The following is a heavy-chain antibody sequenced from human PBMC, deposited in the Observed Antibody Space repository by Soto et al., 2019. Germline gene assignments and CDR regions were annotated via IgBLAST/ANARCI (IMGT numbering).Heavy chain of an antibody. Sequence: GGSLRLSCAASGFTFSSYAMSWVRQAPGKGLEWVSAISGSGGSTYYADSVKGRFTISRDNSKNTLYLQMNSLRAEDTAVYYCARIWFGELKSPYYMDVWGKGTTVTVSS. J-gene: IGHJ6*03. CDR2: ISGSGGST. CDR3: ARIWFGELKSPYYMDV. V-gene: IGHV3-23*01. D-gene: IGHD3-10*01. CDR1: GFTFSSYA.